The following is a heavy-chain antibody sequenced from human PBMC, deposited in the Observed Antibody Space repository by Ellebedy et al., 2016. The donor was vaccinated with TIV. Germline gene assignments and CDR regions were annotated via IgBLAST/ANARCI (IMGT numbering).Heavy chain of an antibody. V-gene: IGHV3-53*05. D-gene: IGHD3-9*01. CDR2: IYAAGTT. CDR3: ARADWTYDILTGYSPNRFDY. CDR1: RFSFSSYW. J-gene: IGHJ4*02. Sequence: GGSLRLSCAASRFSFSSYWMSWARQAPGQGLEWVSLIYAAGTTNYADSVKGRFTISRDTSNNTVHLEMNNLRAEDTAIYFCARADWTYDILTGYSPNRFDYWGQGTLVTVSS.